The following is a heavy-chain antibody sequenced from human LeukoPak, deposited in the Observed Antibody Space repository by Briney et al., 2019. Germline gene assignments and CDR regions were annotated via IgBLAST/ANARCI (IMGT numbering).Heavy chain of an antibody. V-gene: IGHV3-66*02. D-gene: IGHD3-22*01. CDR1: GYSISSGFY. Sequence: ETLSLTCAVSGYSISSGFYWGWIRQPPGKGLEWVSVIYSGGSTYYADSVKGRFTISRDNSKNTLYLQMNSLRAEDTAVYYCARGATGLYDISGRPFDYSGQGILVTVSS. CDR3: ARGATGLYDISGRPFDY. J-gene: IGHJ4*02. CDR2: IYSGGST.